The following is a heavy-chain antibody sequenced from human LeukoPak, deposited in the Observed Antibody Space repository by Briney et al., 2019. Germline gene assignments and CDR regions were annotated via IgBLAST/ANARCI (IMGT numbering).Heavy chain of an antibody. V-gene: IGHV3-7*01. D-gene: IGHD6-6*01. CDR3: TRGDSSSKIDY. CDR1: GFTFRGYW. CDR2: IKEDGSEK. Sequence: GGSLRLSCAASGFTFRGYWMSWVRQAPGKGLEWVANIKEDGSEKYYVDSVKGRFTFSRDNAKNSLNLQMDSLRVEDTAVYYCTRGDSSSKIDYWGQGTLVTVSS. J-gene: IGHJ4*02.